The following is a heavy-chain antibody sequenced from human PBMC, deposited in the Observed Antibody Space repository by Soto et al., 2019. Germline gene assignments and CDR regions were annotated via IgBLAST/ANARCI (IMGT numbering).Heavy chain of an antibody. CDR2: IIPIFGTA. V-gene: IGHV1-69*12. D-gene: IGHD3-16*01. CDR1: GGTFSSYA. J-gene: IGHJ4*02. Sequence: QVQLVQSGAEVKKPGSSVKVSCKASGGTFSSYAISWVRQAPGQGLEWMGGIIPIFGTANYAQKFQGRVTITADESTSTAYMELSSLRSEDTAVYYCASDGGGVMLRPYYFDYWGQGTLVTVSS. CDR3: ASDGGGVMLRPYYFDY.